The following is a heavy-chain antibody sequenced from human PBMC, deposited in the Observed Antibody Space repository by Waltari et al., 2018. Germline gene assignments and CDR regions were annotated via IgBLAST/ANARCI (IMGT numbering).Heavy chain of an antibody. J-gene: IGHJ3*01. Sequence: EVQLRQSGAELRKPGTPVKISCKASGYTFSDYYIHWVQQAPGKGLQWGGLCVPEDGQAITAATFQAGVTITADTSTDTAYLELSSLTSEDTAVFYCATALGDNTSASRPFHLWGQGTVITVSS. CDR1: GYTFSDYY. D-gene: IGHD3-10*01. CDR2: CVPEDGQA. CDR3: ATALGDNTSASRPFHL. V-gene: IGHV1-69-2*01.